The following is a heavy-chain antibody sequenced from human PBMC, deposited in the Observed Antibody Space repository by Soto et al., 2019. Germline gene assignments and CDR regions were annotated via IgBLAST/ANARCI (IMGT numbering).Heavy chain of an antibody. D-gene: IGHD6-13*01. V-gene: IGHV4-59*01. CDR3: ARDFSSWGPVYYFDY. Sequence: SETLSLTCTVSGGSISSYYWSWIRQPPGKGLEWIGYIYYSGSTNYNPSLKSRVTISVDTSKNQFSLKLSSVTAADTAVYYCARDFSSWGPVYYFDYWGQGTLVTVSS. CDR1: GGSISSYY. J-gene: IGHJ4*02. CDR2: IYYSGST.